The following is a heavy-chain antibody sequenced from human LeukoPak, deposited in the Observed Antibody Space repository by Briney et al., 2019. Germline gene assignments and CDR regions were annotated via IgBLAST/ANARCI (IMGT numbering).Heavy chain of an antibody. V-gene: IGHV3-48*03. Sequence: PGGSLRLSCAASGFTFSSYEMNWVRQAPGKGLEWVSYISSSGSTIYYADSVKGRFTISRDNSKNTLYLQMNSLRAEDTAVYYCAKGFDSSAPFDYWGQGTLVTVSS. CDR2: ISSSGSTI. CDR1: GFTFSSYE. D-gene: IGHD3-22*01. J-gene: IGHJ4*02. CDR3: AKGFDSSAPFDY.